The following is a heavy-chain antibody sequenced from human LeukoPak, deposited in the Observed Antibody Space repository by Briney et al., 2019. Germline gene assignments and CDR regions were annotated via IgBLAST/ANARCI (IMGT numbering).Heavy chain of an antibody. J-gene: IGHJ4*02. CDR1: GGSISSGDYY. Sequence: SQTLSLTCTVSGGSISSGDYYWSWIRQPPGKGLEWIGGIYYSGSTYYNPSLMSRVTISVDTSKNQFSLKLSSVTAADTAVYYCARTMVRGVIFDYWGQGTLVTVSS. CDR2: IYYSGST. V-gene: IGHV4-30-4*01. CDR3: ARTMVRGVIFDY. D-gene: IGHD3-10*01.